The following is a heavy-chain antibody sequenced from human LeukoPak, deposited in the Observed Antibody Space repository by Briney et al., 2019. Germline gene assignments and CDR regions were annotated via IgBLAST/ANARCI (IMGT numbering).Heavy chain of an antibody. D-gene: IGHD4-17*01. CDR1: GYSFTSYW. J-gene: IGHJ6*02. CDR2: IYPGDSDT. V-gene: IGHV5-51*01. Sequence: GESLKISCKGSGYSFTSYWIGWVRQMPGKGLEWMGIIYPGDSDTRYSLSFQDQVTISADKSISTAYLQWNSLKASDTAMYYCARHYGDYPYYYYGMDVWGQGTTVTVSS. CDR3: ARHYGDYPYYYYGMDV.